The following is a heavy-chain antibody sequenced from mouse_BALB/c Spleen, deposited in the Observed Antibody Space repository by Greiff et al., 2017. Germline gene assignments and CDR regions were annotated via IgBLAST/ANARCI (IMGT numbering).Heavy chain of an antibody. CDR1: GYTFTSYY. J-gene: IGHJ2*01. CDR3: ARWGTSYYGYYFDY. Sequence: VQLQQSGAELVKPGASVKLSCKASGYTFTSYYMYWVKQRPGQGLEWIGEINPSNGGTNFNEKFKSKATLTVDKSSSTAYMELRSLTSEDSAVYYCARWGTSYYGYYFDYWGQGTTLTVSS. D-gene: IGHD1-2*01. CDR2: INPSNGGT. V-gene: IGHV1-53*01.